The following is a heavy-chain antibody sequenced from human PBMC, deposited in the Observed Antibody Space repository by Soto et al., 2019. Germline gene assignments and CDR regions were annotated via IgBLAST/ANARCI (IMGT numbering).Heavy chain of an antibody. Sequence: QVQLVQSGAEVKKPGASVKVSCKASGYTLTTSGFSWVRQAPGQGLEWMGWISANNVTTNYAQKFQGRLTMTTDTSTTTAHMELRSLRCDDTAVYYCARDLRGSGSFAYWGQGTLVTVSS. CDR2: ISANNVTT. CDR3: ARDLRGSGSFAY. V-gene: IGHV1-18*01. CDR1: GYTLTTSG. J-gene: IGHJ4*02. D-gene: IGHD1-26*01.